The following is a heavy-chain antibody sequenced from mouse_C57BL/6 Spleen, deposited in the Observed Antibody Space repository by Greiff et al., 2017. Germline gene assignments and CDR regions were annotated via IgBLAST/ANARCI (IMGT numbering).Heavy chain of an antibody. CDR3: ARLTGRDYFDY. CDR1: GFTFSSYT. J-gene: IGHJ2*01. D-gene: IGHD4-1*01. Sequence: DVKLVESGGGLVKPGGSLKLSCAASGFTFSSYTMSWVRPTPEKRLEWVATLSGGGGNTYYPDIVKGRFTISRDNAKNTLYLQMISLRSADPALYYCARLTGRDYFDYWGQGTTLTVSS. V-gene: IGHV5-9*01. CDR2: LSGGGGNT.